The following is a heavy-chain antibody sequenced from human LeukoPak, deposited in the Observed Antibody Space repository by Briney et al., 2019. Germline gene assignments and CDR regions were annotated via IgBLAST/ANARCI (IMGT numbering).Heavy chain of an antibody. CDR2: IYYSGST. CDR3: ARDYYDSSGYYPTYAFDI. J-gene: IGHJ3*02. V-gene: IGHV4-31*03. CDR1: GGSISSGGYY. Sequence: PSETLSLTCTVSGGSISSGGYYWSWIRQHPGKGLEWIGYIYYSGSTYYNPSLKSRVTISVDTSKNQFSLKLSSVTAADTAVYCCARDYYDSSGYYPTYAFDIWGQGTMVTVSS. D-gene: IGHD3-22*01.